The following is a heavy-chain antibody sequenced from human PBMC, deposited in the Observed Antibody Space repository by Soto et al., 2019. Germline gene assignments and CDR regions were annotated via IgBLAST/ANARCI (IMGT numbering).Heavy chain of an antibody. CDR2: IIPIFGTA. CDR3: PLAYYYGSGMPF. V-gene: IGHV1-69*12. CDR1: GGTFSSYA. Sequence: QVQLVQSGAEVKKPGSSVKVSCKASGGTFSSYAISWVRQAPGQGLEWMGGIIPIFGTANYAQKFQGRVTITADESTSTAYVELSSLRSEDTAVYYCPLAYYYGSGMPFWGQGTLVTVSS. J-gene: IGHJ4*02. D-gene: IGHD3-10*01.